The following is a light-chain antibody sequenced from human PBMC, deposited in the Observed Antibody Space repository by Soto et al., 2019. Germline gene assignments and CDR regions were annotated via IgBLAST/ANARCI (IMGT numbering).Light chain of an antibody. CDR1: RSDVGAYNY. J-gene: IGLJ1*01. CDR3: SSYTSSSTIV. CDR2: DVS. V-gene: IGLV2-14*01. Sequence: QSALTQPASVSGSPGQSITMSCTGTRSDVGAYNYVSWYQQHPGKAPKLMIYDVSKRPSGVSNRFSGSKSGNTASLTISGLQAEDEADYYCSSYTSSSTIVFGTGTKLTVL.